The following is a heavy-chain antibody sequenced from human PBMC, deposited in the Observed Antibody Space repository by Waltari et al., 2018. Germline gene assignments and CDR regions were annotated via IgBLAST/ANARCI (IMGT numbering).Heavy chain of an antibody. CDR1: GFPLTCNY. V-gene: IGHV3-53*01. J-gene: IGHJ4*02. Sequence: VQLAESGGGVVQPGGSLRPPRSASGFPLTCNYMSRVRQAPGKGLEWVSVIYSGGSTYYADSVKGRFTISRDNSKNTLYLQMNSLRAEDTAVYYGARGTPYVAVAADWGQGTLVTVSS. D-gene: IGHD6-19*01. CDR3: ARGTPYVAVAAD. CDR2: IYSGGST.